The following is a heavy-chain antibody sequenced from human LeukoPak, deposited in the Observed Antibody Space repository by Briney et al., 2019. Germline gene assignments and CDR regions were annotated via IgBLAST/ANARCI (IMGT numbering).Heavy chain of an antibody. CDR3: ARDLSCSSTSCYKDYYYYMDV. V-gene: IGHV3-21*01. CDR2: ISSSSSYI. D-gene: IGHD2-2*02. J-gene: IGHJ6*03. CDR1: GFTFSSYS. Sequence: GGSLRLSCAASGFTFSSYSMNWVRQAPGKGLEWVSSISSSSSYIYYADSVKGRFTISRGNAKNSLYLQMNSLRAEDTAVYYCARDLSCSSTSCYKDYYYYMDVWGKGTTVTVSS.